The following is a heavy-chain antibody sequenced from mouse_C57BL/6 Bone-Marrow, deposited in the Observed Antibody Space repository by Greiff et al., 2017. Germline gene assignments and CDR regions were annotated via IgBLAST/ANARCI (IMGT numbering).Heavy chain of an antibody. D-gene: IGHD2-4*01. V-gene: IGHV3-6*01. Sequence: DVQLQESGPGLVTPSQSLSLTCSVTGYSITSGYYWNWIRQFPGNKLEWMGYISYDGSNNYNPSLKNRISITRDTSKNQFFLKLNSVTTEDTATYYCAREMDDYDRGNAMDYWGQGTSVTVSS. CDR3: AREMDDYDRGNAMDY. CDR1: GYSITSGYY. CDR2: ISYDGSN. J-gene: IGHJ4*01.